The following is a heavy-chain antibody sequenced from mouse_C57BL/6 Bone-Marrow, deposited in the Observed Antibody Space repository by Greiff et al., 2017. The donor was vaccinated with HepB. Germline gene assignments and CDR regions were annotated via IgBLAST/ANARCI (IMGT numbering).Heavy chain of an antibody. CDR1: GFTFSSYG. V-gene: IGHV5-6*02. CDR3: ARGEAIYYGSSLDY. Sequence: EVKLVESGGDLVKPGGSLKLSCAASGFTFSSYGMSWVRQTPDKRLEWVATISSGGSYTYYPDSVKGRFTISRDNAKNTLYLQMSSLKSEDTAMYYCARGEAIYYGSSLDYWGQGTTLTVSS. CDR2: ISSGGSYT. D-gene: IGHD1-1*01. J-gene: IGHJ2*01.